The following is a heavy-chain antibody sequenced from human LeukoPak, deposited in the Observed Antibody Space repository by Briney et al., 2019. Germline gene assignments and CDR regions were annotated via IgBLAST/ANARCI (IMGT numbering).Heavy chain of an antibody. CDR2: ISGSGGST. Sequence: GGSLRLSCAASGFTFSSYAMSWVRQAPGKGLEWVSAISGSGGSTYYADSVKGRFTISRDNSKNTLYLQMNSLRAEDTAVYYCAKDPIYTYYYDSGGLDAFDIWGQGTMVTVSS. CDR3: AKDPIYTYYYDSGGLDAFDI. CDR1: GFTFSSYA. J-gene: IGHJ3*02. D-gene: IGHD3-22*01. V-gene: IGHV3-23*01.